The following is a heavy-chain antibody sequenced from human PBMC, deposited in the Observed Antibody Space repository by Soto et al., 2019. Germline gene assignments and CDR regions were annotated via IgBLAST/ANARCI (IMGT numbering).Heavy chain of an antibody. J-gene: IGHJ4*02. Sequence: GGSLRLSXTASGFMFGSYWMTWVRHVPGKGLQWVADMKRDGSEKYYVDFVKGRFTISRDNADNSVFLDMNNLRVDDTATYYCARVRATDYEIDYWGQGARGTVS. CDR2: MKRDGSEK. D-gene: IGHD4-17*01. CDR1: GFMFGSYW. CDR3: ARVRATDYEIDY. V-gene: IGHV3-7*03.